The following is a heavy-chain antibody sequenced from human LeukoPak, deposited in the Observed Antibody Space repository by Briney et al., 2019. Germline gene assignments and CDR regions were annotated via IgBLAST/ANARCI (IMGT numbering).Heavy chain of an antibody. CDR1: GGSISSYY. Sequence: PSETLSLTCTVSGGSISSYYWSWTRQPPGKGLEWIGRIYYSGSTNYNPSLKSRITISVDTSKNQFSLNLSSVTAADTAVYYCARGRVGGSYWGQGTLVTVSS. J-gene: IGHJ4*02. D-gene: IGHD2-15*01. V-gene: IGHV4-59*01. CDR2: IYYSGST. CDR3: ARGRVGGSY.